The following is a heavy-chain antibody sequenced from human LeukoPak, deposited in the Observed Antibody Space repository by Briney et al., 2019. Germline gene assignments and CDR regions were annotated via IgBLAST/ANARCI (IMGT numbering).Heavy chain of an antibody. CDR1: GGTFSSYA. V-gene: IGHV1-69*05. CDR2: IIPIFGTA. Sequence: SVKVSCKASGGTFSSYAISWVRQAPGQGLEWMGRIIPIFGTANYAQKFQGRVTITTDESTSTAYMELSSLRSEDTAVYYCARGEIQPWLNHGAFDIWGQGTMVTVSS. CDR3: ARGEIQPWLNHGAFDI. J-gene: IGHJ3*02. D-gene: IGHD5-18*01.